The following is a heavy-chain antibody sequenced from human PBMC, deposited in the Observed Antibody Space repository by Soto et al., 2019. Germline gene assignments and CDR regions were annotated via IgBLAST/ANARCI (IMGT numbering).Heavy chain of an antibody. CDR3: ARGRGGSYGGNSAHFYI. CDR2: IWYDGSKK. Sequence: QVQLVESGGGVVQPGTSLRLSCEASGFTFSGFGMHWVRQAPGKGLEWVAVIWYDGSKKYYADCVKGRFTISRDNSKNALYLQMNSLRAEDTAVYYCARGRGGSYGGNSAHFYIWGQGTLVTVSS. V-gene: IGHV3-33*01. CDR1: GFTFSGFG. D-gene: IGHD4-17*01. J-gene: IGHJ3*02.